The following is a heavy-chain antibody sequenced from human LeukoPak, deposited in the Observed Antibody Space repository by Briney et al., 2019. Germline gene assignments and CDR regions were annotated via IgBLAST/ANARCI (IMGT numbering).Heavy chain of an antibody. CDR3: ARLFASGDRAHPFDI. CDR2: FYSGDCDT. CDR1: GSSCSGYW. V-gene: IGHV5-51*01. D-gene: IGHD4-17*01. J-gene: IGHJ3*02. Sequence: GASLKISCKGSGSSCSGYWIGWLRRMPGKDLVGRGRFYSGDCDTRYSPSFQGQVTISADRSISTAYLQWSCVTAADTAMYYCARLFASGDRAHPFDIWGQGTMVTVSS.